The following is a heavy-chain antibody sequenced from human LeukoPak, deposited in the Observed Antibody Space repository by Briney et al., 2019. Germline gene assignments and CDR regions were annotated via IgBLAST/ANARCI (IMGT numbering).Heavy chain of an antibody. J-gene: IGHJ3*02. Sequence: PSETLSLTCTVSGGSISSYYWSWIRQPPGKGLEWIGYIYYSGSTNYNPSLKSRVTISVDTSKNQFSLKLSSVTAADTAVYYCARDRWDYYYESSGSDAFDIWGQGTMVTVSS. CDR3: ARDRWDYYYESSGSDAFDI. V-gene: IGHV4-59*01. CDR1: GGSISSYY. D-gene: IGHD3-22*01. CDR2: IYYSGST.